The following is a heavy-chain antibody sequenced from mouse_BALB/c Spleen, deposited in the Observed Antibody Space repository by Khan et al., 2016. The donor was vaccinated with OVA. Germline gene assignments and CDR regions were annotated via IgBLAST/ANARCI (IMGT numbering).Heavy chain of an antibody. Sequence: QIQLVQSGPELKKPGETVKISCKASGYTFTNYGMNWVKQAPGKGLKWMGWINTYTGEPTYTDDFKGRFAFSLETSASNAYLQINNLKNEDMATYFCARGASYGYFDVWGAGTTVTVSS. CDR3: ARGASYGYFDV. CDR2: INTYTGEP. J-gene: IGHJ1*01. CDR1: GYTFTNYG. V-gene: IGHV9-1*02.